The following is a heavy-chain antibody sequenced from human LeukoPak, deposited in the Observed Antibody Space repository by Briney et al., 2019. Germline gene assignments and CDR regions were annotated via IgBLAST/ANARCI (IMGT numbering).Heavy chain of an antibody. V-gene: IGHV1-69*13. CDR3: ARVVYGSGSTFNWFDP. CDR1: GATLSRYA. CDR2: IIPIFGTA. D-gene: IGHD3-10*01. J-gene: IGHJ5*02. Sequence: GASVKVSCKASGATLSRYAITWVRQAPGQGLEWMGGIIPIFGTANYAQKFQGRVTITADESTSTAYMELRSLRSDDTAVYYCARVVYGSGSTFNWFDPWGQGTLVTVSS.